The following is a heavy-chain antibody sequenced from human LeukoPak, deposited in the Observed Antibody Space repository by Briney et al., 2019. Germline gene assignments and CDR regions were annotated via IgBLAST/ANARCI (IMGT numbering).Heavy chain of an antibody. V-gene: IGHV3-21*01. Sequence: GGSLRLSCAAPGFTFSSYGMHWVRPAPGKGLEWVSPISGSGGSTYHADSVKGRFTIFRDNAKNSLYLQMNSLGAEDTAVYYCARDRYYFDYWGQGTLVTVSS. J-gene: IGHJ4*02. CDR2: ISGSGGST. CDR3: ARDRYYFDY. CDR1: GFTFSSYG.